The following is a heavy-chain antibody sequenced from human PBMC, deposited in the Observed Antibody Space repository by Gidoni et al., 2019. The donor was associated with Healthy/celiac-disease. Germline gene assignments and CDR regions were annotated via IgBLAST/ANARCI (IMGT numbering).Heavy chain of an antibody. Sequence: EVQLVESGGGLVQPGGSLRLSCAASGFTFSSYEMNWVRQAPGKGLEWVLYMSSSGSTIYYADSVKGRFTISRDNAKNSLYLQMNSLRAEDTAVYYCARGEIHDYSNYYYYYGMDVWGQGTTVTVSS. CDR1: GFTFSSYE. CDR3: ARGEIHDYSNYYYYYGMDV. CDR2: MSSSGSTI. V-gene: IGHV3-48*03. D-gene: IGHD4-4*01. J-gene: IGHJ6*02.